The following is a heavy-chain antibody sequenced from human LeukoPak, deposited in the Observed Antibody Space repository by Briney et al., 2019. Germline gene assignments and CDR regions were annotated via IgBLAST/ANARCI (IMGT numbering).Heavy chain of an antibody. V-gene: IGHV4-59*01. J-gene: IGHJ6*02. CDR3: ARSRGSNHYYYNMDV. CDR2: IYYSGST. Sequence: SETLSLTCTISGDSIGSYFWSWIRQPPGKGLEWIGRIYYSGSTDYNPSLKSRVTISVDSSKNQSSLKLSSVTAADTAVYYCARSRGSNHYYYNMDVWGQGTTVTVSS. CDR1: GDSIGSYF.